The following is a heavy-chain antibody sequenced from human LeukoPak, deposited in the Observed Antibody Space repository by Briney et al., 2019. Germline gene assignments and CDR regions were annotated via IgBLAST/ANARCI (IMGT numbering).Heavy chain of an antibody. Sequence: GRSLRLSCAASGFTFSSYAMHWVRQAPGKGLEWVAVIPYDGSNKYYADCVKGRFTISRDNSKNTLYLQMNSLRAEDTAVYYCARTGERWLQLYFDYWGQGTLVTVSS. CDR2: IPYDGSNK. D-gene: IGHD5-24*01. J-gene: IGHJ4*02. CDR3: ARTGERWLQLYFDY. CDR1: GFTFSSYA. V-gene: IGHV3-30-3*01.